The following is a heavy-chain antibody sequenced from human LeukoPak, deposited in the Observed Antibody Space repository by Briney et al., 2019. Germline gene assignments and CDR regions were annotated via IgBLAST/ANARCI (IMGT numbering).Heavy chain of an antibody. CDR1: GYTFTSYA. J-gene: IGHJ4*02. V-gene: IGHV1-69*13. CDR3: AREMPTGEYSFDY. CDR2: IIPIFGTA. Sequence: SVKVSCKASGYTFTSYAFSWVRQAPGQGLEWMGGIIPIFGTANYAQKFQGRVTITADESTSTAYMELSSLRSEDTAVYYCAREMPTGEYSFDYWGQGTLVTVSS. D-gene: IGHD7-27*01.